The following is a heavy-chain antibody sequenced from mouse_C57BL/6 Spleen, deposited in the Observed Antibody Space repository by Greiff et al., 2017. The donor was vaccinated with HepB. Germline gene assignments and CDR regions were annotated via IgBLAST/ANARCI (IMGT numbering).Heavy chain of an antibody. V-gene: IGHV1-15*01. CDR2: IDPETGGN. Sequence: QVQLQQSGAELVRPGASVTLSCKASGYTFTDYEMHWVKQTPVHGLEWIGAIDPETGGNAYNQKFKGKAILTADKSSSTAYMELRSLTSEASAVYYCTSVCDGYCLDVWGTGTTVTVSS. CDR3: TSVCDGYCLDV. CDR1: GYTFTDYE. D-gene: IGHD2-3*01. J-gene: IGHJ1*03.